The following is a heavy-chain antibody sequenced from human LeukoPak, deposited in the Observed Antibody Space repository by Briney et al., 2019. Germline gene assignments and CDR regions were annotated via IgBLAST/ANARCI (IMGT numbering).Heavy chain of an antibody. CDR2: INPSGGST. Sequence: GASVKVSCKASGYTFTSYYMHWVRQAPGQGLEWMGIINPSGGSTSYAQKFQGRVTMTRDTSTSTVYMELSSLRSEDTAVYYCAREGEFDCSGGSCYYFEYWGQGTVVTVSS. J-gene: IGHJ4*02. CDR3: AREGEFDCSGGSCYYFEY. D-gene: IGHD2-15*01. V-gene: IGHV1-46*01. CDR1: GYTFTSYY.